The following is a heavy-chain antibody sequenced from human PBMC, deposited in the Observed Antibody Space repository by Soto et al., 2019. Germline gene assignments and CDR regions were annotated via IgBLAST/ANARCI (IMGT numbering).Heavy chain of an antibody. CDR1: GASIGGSSYY. CDR2: IYYSGST. Sequence: PSETLSLTCTVSGASIGGSSYYWGWIRQPPGKGLEWIGSIYYSGSTYYNPSLKSRVTISVDTSKNQFSLKLSSVTAADTAVYYCAADLKGYYYGSGSYQPYYYYGMDVWGQGTTVTVSS. J-gene: IGHJ6*02. CDR3: AADLKGYYYGSGSYQPYYYYGMDV. V-gene: IGHV4-39*01. D-gene: IGHD3-10*01.